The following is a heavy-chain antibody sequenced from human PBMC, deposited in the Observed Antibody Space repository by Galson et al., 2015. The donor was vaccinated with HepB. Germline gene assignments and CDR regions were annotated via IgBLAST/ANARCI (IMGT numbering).Heavy chain of an antibody. J-gene: IGHJ4*02. CDR3: VRATMGTFDS. V-gene: IGHV3-74*01. CDR1: GFSFGTYW. Sequence: LRLSCAASGFSFGTYWMYRVRQTPGEGLMWVSRINTDGSTTNYADSVKGRFTISRDNARNTLYLQMNSLKADDTAVYYCVRATMGTFDSWGRGTLVTVSS. CDR2: INTDGSTT. D-gene: IGHD1/OR15-1a*01.